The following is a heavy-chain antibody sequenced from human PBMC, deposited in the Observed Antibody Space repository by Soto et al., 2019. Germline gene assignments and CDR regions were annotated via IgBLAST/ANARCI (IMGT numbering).Heavy chain of an antibody. V-gene: IGHV3-48*02. CDR3: AKDKGERSFDY. D-gene: IGHD3-16*01. Sequence: EVQLVESGGGLEQPGGSLRLSCAASGFSFSSSSMNWVRQAPGKGLEWISYIGHRSGATYYADSVRGRFSISRDNAKRSVYLQMNSLKDEDTAVYYCAKDKGERSFDYCGQGTLVTVSS. CDR1: GFSFSSSS. CDR2: IGHRSGAT. J-gene: IGHJ4*02.